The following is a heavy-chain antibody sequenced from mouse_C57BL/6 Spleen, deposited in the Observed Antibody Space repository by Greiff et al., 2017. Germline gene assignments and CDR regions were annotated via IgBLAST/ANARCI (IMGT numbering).Heavy chain of an antibody. D-gene: IGHD1-1*01. V-gene: IGHV1-54*01. CDR3: AREVYYYGSPLDY. CDR2: INPGSGGT. J-gene: IGHJ2*01. Sequence: QVQLQQSGAELVRPGTSVKVSCKASGYAFTNYLIEWVKQRPGQGLEWIGVINPGSGGTNYNEKFKGKATLTADKSSSTAYMQLSSLTSEDSAVYYCAREVYYYGSPLDYWGQGTTLTVSS. CDR1: GYAFTNYL.